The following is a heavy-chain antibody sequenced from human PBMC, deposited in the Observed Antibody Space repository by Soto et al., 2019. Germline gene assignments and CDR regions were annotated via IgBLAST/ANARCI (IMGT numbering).Heavy chain of an antibody. V-gene: IGHV4-31*03. CDR2: IYHSGST. D-gene: IGHD2-15*01. J-gene: IGHJ6*02. CDR1: GGSVSGGGYY. CDR3: ARVGGLLHTPPYYYYGMDV. Sequence: QVQLQESGPGLVKPSQTLSLTCTVSGGSVSGGGYYWSWIRQHPGKGLEWIGEIYHSGSTNYNPSLKSRVTISVDKSKNQFSLKLSSVTAADTAVYYCARVGGLLHTPPYYYYGMDVWGQGTTVTVSS.